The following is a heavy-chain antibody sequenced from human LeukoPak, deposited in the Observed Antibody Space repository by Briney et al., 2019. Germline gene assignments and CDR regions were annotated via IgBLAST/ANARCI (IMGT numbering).Heavy chain of an antibody. CDR2: INVFNGKA. CDR3: ARLPYSSGYYYFDS. CDR1: GYTFASYD. D-gene: IGHD6-19*01. V-gene: IGHV1-18*01. Sequence: GASVQVSCEASGYTFASYDISWVRQAPGQGPEWMGWINVFNGKANYAQRVQGRVTMTTDTSTSTAYMELRSLRSDDTAVYYCARLPYSSGYYYFDSWGQGTLVTVSS. J-gene: IGHJ4*02.